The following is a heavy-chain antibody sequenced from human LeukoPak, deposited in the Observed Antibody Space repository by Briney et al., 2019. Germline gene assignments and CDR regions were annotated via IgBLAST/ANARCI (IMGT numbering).Heavy chain of an antibody. V-gene: IGHV1-46*01. CDR2: INPSGDFT. Sequence: ASVKVSCKASGFTFTNYFMHWVRQVPGQGLEWMGMINPSGDFTSYAQKFQGRVTMTRDTSTRTVYMELSSLRCEDTAVYYCAKDLINYYDSGGPLDYWGQGTLVTVSS. CDR3: AKDLINYYDSGGPLDY. J-gene: IGHJ4*02. CDR1: GFTFTNYF. D-gene: IGHD3-22*01.